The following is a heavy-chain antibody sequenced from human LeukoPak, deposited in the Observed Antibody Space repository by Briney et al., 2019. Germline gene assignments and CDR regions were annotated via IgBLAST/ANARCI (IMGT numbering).Heavy chain of an antibody. CDR2: IRSDGSDT. J-gene: IGHJ6*03. Sequence: GGSLRLSCAASGFTFSDTWMHWVRQAPGEGLVWVSRIRSDGSDTRYAESVKGRFSISRDSSKNILYLQMNSLRAEDTAVYYCAKDRCSNGVGCYYYYMDVWGKGTTVTISS. CDR3: AKDRCSNGVGCYYYYMDV. CDR1: GFTFSDTW. V-gene: IGHV3-74*01. D-gene: IGHD2-8*01.